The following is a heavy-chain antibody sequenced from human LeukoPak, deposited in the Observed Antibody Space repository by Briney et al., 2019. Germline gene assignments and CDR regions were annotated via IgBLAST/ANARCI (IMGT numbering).Heavy chain of an antibody. J-gene: IGHJ4*02. Sequence: PGGSLRLSCAASGFTFSTYAMTWVRQAPGKGLEWISYSSGSGEIIFYADSVKGRFTISRDNAKNSLYLQMNSLRAEDTAIYYCAREKASATGTTDYDYWGQGTLVTVS. CDR3: AREKASATGTTDYDY. CDR1: GFTFSTYA. CDR2: SSGSGEII. V-gene: IGHV3-48*03. D-gene: IGHD1-1*01.